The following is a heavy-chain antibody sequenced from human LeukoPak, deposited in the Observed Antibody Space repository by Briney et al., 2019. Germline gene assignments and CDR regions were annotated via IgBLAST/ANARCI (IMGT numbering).Heavy chain of an antibody. CDR1: GLTFSSYA. V-gene: IGHV3-30-3*01. J-gene: IGHJ6*03. CDR2: ISYDGSNK. CDR3: ARAPRPIVGASPYYYYYYMDV. D-gene: IGHD1-26*01. Sequence: GRSLRLSCAASGLTFSSYAMHWVRQAPGKGLEWVAVISYDGSNKYYADSVKGRFTISRDNSKNTLYLQMNSLRAEDTAVYYCARAPRPIVGASPYYYYYYMDVWGKGTTVTVSS.